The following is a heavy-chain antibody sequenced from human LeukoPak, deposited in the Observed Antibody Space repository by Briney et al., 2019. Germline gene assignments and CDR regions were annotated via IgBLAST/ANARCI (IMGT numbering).Heavy chain of an antibody. CDR3: TRDDAISSPYYFDY. D-gene: IGHD3-3*01. Sequence: PGESLRLSCAASGFTFSNYAMTWVRQAPGKGLEWVGFIRSKTYGGTTEYAASVKGRFTISRDDSKSIAYLQMNSLKTEDTAVYYCTRDDAISSPYYFDYWGQGTLVTVSS. J-gene: IGHJ4*02. CDR2: IRSKTYGGTT. V-gene: IGHV3-49*04. CDR1: GFTFSNYA.